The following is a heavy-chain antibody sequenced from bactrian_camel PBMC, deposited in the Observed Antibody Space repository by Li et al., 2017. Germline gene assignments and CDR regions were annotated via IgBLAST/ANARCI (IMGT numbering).Heavy chain of an antibody. D-gene: IGHD1*01. V-gene: IGHV3S1*01. CDR1: GYIRGNLC. J-gene: IGHJ4*01. CDR2: IDVDGRQ. Sequence: HVQLVESGGGSVQAGGSLRLSCTASGYIRGNLCMAWFRQAPGKGREGVAAIDVDGRQSYADSVKGRFTISRDNAKNTVWLQMNNLQSEDTALYYCAKGLFSTADGLGHTVRGQGTQVTVS.